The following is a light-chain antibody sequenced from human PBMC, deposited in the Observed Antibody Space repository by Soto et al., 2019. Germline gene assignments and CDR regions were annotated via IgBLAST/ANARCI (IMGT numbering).Light chain of an antibody. J-gene: IGLJ2*01. CDR3: SSYAGSTNYVA. CDR2: EVT. CDR1: SSDVAGYDF. V-gene: IGLV2-8*01. Sequence: QSALTQPPSASGSPGQSVTISCTGTSSDVAGYDFVSWYQHHPGKAPKLMIYEVTKRPSGVPDRFSGSKSGNTASLTVSGLQAEDEADYYCSSYAGSTNYVAFGGGTKLTVL.